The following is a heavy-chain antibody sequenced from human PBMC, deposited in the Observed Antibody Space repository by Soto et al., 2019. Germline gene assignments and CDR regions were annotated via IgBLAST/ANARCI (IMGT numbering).Heavy chain of an antibody. CDR3: ARDCSGGACYPASFDY. V-gene: IGHV4-4*07. Sequence: PVKLSRTCSVAPGSISTYHWRWIRQPAGKGLEWIGRIYYTGSTDYNPSLKSRVTMSVDTSKNQFSLKVSSVTAADTAVYYCARDCSGGACYPASFDYWGQGTLVTGSS. CDR2: IYYTGST. D-gene: IGHD2-15*01. J-gene: IGHJ4*02. CDR1: PGSISTYH.